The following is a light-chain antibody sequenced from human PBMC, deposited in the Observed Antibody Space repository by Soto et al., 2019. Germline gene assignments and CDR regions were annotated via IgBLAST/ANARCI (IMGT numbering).Light chain of an antibody. Sequence: EIALAQSPGTLSLSPGERATISCRASQSVFNNYLAWYQQKPGQAPRLLIYAASSRATDIPDRVSGIGSGTHFTLTISRLEPEDSAVYYCQQYGSSPITFGQGTRLEIK. V-gene: IGKV3-20*01. CDR2: AAS. CDR1: QSVFNNY. CDR3: QQYGSSPIT. J-gene: IGKJ5*01.